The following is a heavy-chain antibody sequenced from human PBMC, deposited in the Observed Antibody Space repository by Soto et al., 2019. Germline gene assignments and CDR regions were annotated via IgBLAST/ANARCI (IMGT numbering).Heavy chain of an antibody. J-gene: IGHJ4*02. CDR2: VYNSGST. CDR3: ARYRREAVAGYTLDD. D-gene: IGHD6-13*01. V-gene: IGHV4-59*01. Sequence: SETLSLTCTVSGGSISINYWTWIRHPPGKGLEWIGYVYNSGSTNYNPSLKSRVTISEDTSKSQFSLKVNSMTAADTAVYYCARYRREAVAGYTLDDWGQGILVTVSS. CDR1: GGSISINY.